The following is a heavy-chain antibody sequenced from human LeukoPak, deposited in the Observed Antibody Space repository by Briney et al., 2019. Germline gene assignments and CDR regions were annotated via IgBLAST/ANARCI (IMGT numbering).Heavy chain of an antibody. Sequence: GGSLRLSCAASGFTFSSYAMSWVRQAPGKGLEGVSTINSDGSTYYADSVKGRFTISRDNSNTLYLQMNSLRAEDTAVYYCAKSAAAGDHYYGMDVWGQGTTVTVSS. CDR3: AKSAAAGDHYYGMDV. D-gene: IGHD6-13*01. J-gene: IGHJ6*02. CDR2: INSDGST. CDR1: GFTFSSYA. V-gene: IGHV3-23*01.